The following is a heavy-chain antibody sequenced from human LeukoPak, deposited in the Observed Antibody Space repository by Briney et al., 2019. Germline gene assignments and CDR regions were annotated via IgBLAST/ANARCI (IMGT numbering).Heavy chain of an antibody. CDR1: GGTFRNHA. CDR2: IIPIFDTS. Sequence: GSSVKVSCKASGGTFRNHAINWVRQAPGQGLEWMGGIIPIFDTSNYAQKFQGRVTITTNTSISTAYMELSNLGSEDTAVYYCARALKGNYYSGSGTYRWFAPWGQGTLVTVSS. V-gene: IGHV1-69*05. CDR3: ARALKGNYYSGSGTYRWFAP. J-gene: IGHJ5*02. D-gene: IGHD3-10*01.